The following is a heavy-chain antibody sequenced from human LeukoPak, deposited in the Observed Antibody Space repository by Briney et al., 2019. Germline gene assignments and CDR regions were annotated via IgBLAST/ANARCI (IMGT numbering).Heavy chain of an antibody. CDR3: ARDLEGSGSFYRPSYDY. J-gene: IGHJ4*02. CDR2: ISGSGGST. Sequence: GGSLRLSCAASGFTFGSYAMSWVRQAPGKGLEWVSAISGSGGSTYYADSVKGRFTISRDNAKNSLYLQMNSLRAEDTAVYYCARDLEGSGSFYRPSYDYWGQGTLVTVSS. V-gene: IGHV3-23*01. CDR1: GFTFGSYA. D-gene: IGHD3-10*01.